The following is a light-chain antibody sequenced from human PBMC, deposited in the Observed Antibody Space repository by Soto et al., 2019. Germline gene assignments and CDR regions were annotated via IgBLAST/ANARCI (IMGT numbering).Light chain of an antibody. V-gene: IGKV1-5*03. CDR3: HQYYSYPWT. CDR2: KAS. CDR1: QSISSW. Sequence: DIQMTQSPSTLSASVGDRVTITCRASQSISSWLAWYQQKPGKAPKLLIYKASSLESGVPSGFSSSGSGTEFALTISSLQPDDFATYYCHQYYSYPWTFGQGTKVEIK. J-gene: IGKJ1*01.